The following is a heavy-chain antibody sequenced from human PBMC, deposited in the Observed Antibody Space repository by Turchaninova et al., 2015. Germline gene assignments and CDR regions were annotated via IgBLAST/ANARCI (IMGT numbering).Heavy chain of an antibody. CDR1: GFTFEDYA. Sequence: EVQLVESGGGLVQPGRSLRLACAASGFTFEDYAIHWVRQAPGKGREWVSGVSWNGGGVGHADVVXXRLPXXRDXSXNSLELQMXXLRXXXTALYYCAXXKEISGWYEXWFFXXWGQGXLVTVSS. CDR2: VSWNGGGV. CDR3: AXXKEISGWYEXWFFXX. V-gene: IGHV3-9*01. J-gene: IGHJ4*02. D-gene: IGHD6-19*01.